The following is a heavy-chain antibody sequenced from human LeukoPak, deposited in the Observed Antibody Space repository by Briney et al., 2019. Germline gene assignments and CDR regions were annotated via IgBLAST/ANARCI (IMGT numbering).Heavy chain of an antibody. Sequence: SETLPLTCTVSGGSISSSSYYWGWIRQPPGKGLEWIGSIYYSGSTYYNPSLKSRVTISVDTSKNQFSLKLSSVTAADTAVYYCARSRPPEVLRYFDIRQPFDYWGQGTLVTVSS. CDR3: ARSRPPEVLRYFDIRQPFDY. CDR2: IYYSGST. J-gene: IGHJ4*02. D-gene: IGHD3-9*01. CDR1: GGSISSSSYY. V-gene: IGHV4-39*07.